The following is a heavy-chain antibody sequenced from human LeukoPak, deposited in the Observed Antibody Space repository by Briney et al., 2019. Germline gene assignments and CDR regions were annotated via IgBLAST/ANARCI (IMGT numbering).Heavy chain of an antibody. CDR1: GYTFTDYY. V-gene: IGHV1-2*06. D-gene: IGHD3-22*01. J-gene: IGHJ4*02. CDR2: INPNSGDT. CDR3: ARLPYYDSSGFYYFDY. Sequence: ASVKVSCKASGYTFTDYYIHWVRQAPGQGLEWMGRINPNSGDTNYPQKFQGRVTMTGDTSISAACMELSRLRSDDTAVYYCARLPYYDSSGFYYFDYWGQGTLVTVSS.